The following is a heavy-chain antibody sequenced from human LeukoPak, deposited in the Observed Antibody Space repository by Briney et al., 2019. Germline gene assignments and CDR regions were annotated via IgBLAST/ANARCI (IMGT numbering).Heavy chain of an antibody. V-gene: IGHV4-39*07. CDR3: ARETRDDAFDI. Sequence: SETLSLTCTVSGASISSSFYYWGWIRQPPGKGLEWIGSLYYSVSTYYNPSLKSRVTISVDTSKNQFSLRLSSVTAADTAMYYCARETRDDAFDIWGQGTMVTVSS. CDR1: GASISSSFYY. J-gene: IGHJ3*02. D-gene: IGHD4-23*01. CDR2: LYYSVST.